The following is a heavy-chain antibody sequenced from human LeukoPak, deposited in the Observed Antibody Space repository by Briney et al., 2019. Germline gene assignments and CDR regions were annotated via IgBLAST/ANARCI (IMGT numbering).Heavy chain of an antibody. J-gene: IGHJ4*02. V-gene: IGHV1-69*04. D-gene: IGHD3-22*01. CDR3: ARDSGDSSGYYLAGGGPFDY. CDR2: IIPILGIA. Sequence: GSSVKVSCKASGGTFSSYTISWVRQAPGQGLEWMGRIIPILGIANYAQKFQGRVTITADKSTSTAYRELSSLRSEDTAVYYCARDSGDSSGYYLAGGGPFDYWGQGTLVTVSS. CDR1: GGTFSSYT.